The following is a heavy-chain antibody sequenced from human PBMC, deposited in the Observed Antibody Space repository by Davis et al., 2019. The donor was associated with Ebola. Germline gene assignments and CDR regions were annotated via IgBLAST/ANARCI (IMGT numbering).Heavy chain of an antibody. CDR2: INPGAGST. V-gene: IGHV1-46*01. D-gene: IGHD4-17*01. Sequence: AASVKVSCKASGYTFTSYHVHWVRQAPGQGLEWMGIINPGAGSTRYAQKFQGRVAMTRDTSTSTVYMELSSLRSEDTAVYYCARHEPTVTTFDYWGQGTLVTVSS. CDR3: ARHEPTVTTFDY. J-gene: IGHJ4*02. CDR1: GYTFTSYH.